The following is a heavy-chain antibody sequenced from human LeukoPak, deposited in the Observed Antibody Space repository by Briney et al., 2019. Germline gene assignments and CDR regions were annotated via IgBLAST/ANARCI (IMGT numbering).Heavy chain of an antibody. D-gene: IGHD6-19*01. Sequence: GGSLRLSCAASGFTFSSYAMSWVRQATGKGLEWVSAISGSGGSTYYADSVKGRFTISRDNSKNTLYLQMNSLRAEDTAVYYCAKGEYSSGWYSAWGQGTLVTFSS. CDR1: GFTFSSYA. CDR2: ISGSGGST. CDR3: AKGEYSSGWYSA. J-gene: IGHJ4*02. V-gene: IGHV3-23*01.